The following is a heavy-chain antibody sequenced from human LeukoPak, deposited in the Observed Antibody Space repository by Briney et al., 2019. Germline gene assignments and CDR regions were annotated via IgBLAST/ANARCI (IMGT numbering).Heavy chain of an antibody. Sequence: SETLSLTCTVSGGSISSDYWSWIRQSPGKGLEWIGYIYYSGTTSYNPSLKSRVAISLDTSKNQFSLKLNSVTAADTAVYYCTRHSSVTMGYFQKWGQGTLVTVS. V-gene: IGHV4-59*08. CDR1: GGSISSDY. D-gene: IGHD4-17*01. J-gene: IGHJ1*01. CDR3: TRHSSVTMGYFQK. CDR2: IYYSGTT.